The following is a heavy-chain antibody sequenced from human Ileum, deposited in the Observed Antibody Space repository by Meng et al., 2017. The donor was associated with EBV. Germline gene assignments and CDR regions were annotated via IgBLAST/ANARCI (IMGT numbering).Heavy chain of an antibody. J-gene: IGHJ4*02. CDR1: GFSLTSSGVG. CDR2: IYWNDDK. Sequence: QITLKVSGPTLLNPTQTLPPTCSFSGFSLTSSGVGVGWIRQPPGKALEWLALIYWNDDKRYSPSLKSRLTVTRDTSKNQVVLTLTNVDPVDTATYYCARRPGSPSSRFDYWGQGTLVTVSS. V-gene: IGHV2-5*01. CDR3: ARRPGSPSSRFDY. D-gene: IGHD6-6*01.